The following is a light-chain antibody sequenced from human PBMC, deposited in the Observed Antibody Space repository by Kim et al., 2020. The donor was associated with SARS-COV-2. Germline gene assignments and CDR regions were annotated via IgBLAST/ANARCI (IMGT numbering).Light chain of an antibody. Sequence: PWERATLSCRASQSVSSYLAWYQQKPGQAPRLLIYDASNRATCIPARFSGSASGTDFTLTISSLEPEDFAVYYCQQRSNWPPLYTFGQGTKLEI. J-gene: IGKJ2*01. CDR1: QSVSSY. CDR2: DAS. CDR3: QQRSNWPPLYT. V-gene: IGKV3-11*01.